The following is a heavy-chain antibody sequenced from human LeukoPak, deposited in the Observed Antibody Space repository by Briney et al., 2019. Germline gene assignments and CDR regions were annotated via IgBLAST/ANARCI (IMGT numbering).Heavy chain of an antibody. CDR2: ISSSSSYI. V-gene: IGHV3-21*01. J-gene: IGHJ4*02. CDR1: GFTFSSYS. CDR3: ARDFTFGNYALYYFDY. Sequence: GGSLRLSCAASGFTFSSYSMSWVRQAPGKGLEWVSSISSSSSYIYYADSVKGRFTISRDNAKNSLYLQMNSLRAEDTAVYYCARDFTFGNYALYYFDYWGQGTLVTVSS. D-gene: IGHD4-11*01.